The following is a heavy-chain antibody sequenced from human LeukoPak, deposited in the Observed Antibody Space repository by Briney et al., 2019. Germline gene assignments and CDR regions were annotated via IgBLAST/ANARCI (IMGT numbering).Heavy chain of an antibody. V-gene: IGHV4-39*01. J-gene: IGHJ5*02. D-gene: IGHD1-1*01. Sequence: SETLSLTCTVSGGSISRSRDYWGWIRQPPGKGLEWIGSIYYSGSTNYNPSLKSRVTISVDTSKNQFSLKLSSVTAADTAVYYCARHALSYWYSQGRRNWFDPWGQGTLVTVSS. CDR3: ARHALSYWYSQGRRNWFDP. CDR1: GGSISRSRDY. CDR2: IYYSGST.